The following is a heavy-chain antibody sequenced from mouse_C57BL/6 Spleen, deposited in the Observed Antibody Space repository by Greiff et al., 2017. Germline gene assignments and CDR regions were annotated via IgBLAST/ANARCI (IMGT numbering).Heavy chain of an antibody. J-gene: IGHJ1*03. CDR1: GYAFSSYW. Sequence: QVHVKQSGAELVKPGASVKISCKASGYAFSSYWMNWVKQRPGKGLEWIGQIYPGDGDTNYNGKFKGKATLTADKSSSTAYMQLSSLTSEDSAVYFCARGHGSSPYWYFDVWGTGTTVTVSS. D-gene: IGHD1-1*01. V-gene: IGHV1-80*01. CDR3: ARGHGSSPYWYFDV. CDR2: IYPGDGDT.